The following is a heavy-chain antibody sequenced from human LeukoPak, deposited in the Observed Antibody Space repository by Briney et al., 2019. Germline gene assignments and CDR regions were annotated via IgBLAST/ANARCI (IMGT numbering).Heavy chain of an antibody. CDR3: ARAQFITMIVVGFDY. Sequence: ASVKVSCKASGYTFTGYYMHWVRQAPGQGLEWMGWINPNSGGTNYAQKFQGRATMTRDTSISTAYMELSRLRSDDTAVYYCARAQFITMIVVGFDYWGQGTLVTVSS. CDR1: GYTFTGYY. J-gene: IGHJ4*02. V-gene: IGHV1-2*02. CDR2: INPNSGGT. D-gene: IGHD3-22*01.